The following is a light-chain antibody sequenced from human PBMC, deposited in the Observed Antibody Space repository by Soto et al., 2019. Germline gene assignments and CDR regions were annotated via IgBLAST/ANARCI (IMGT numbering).Light chain of an antibody. V-gene: IGKV1-39*01. CDR1: QTISSY. Sequence: DIQMTQSPSSLSASVGDRVTITCRASQTISSYLNWYQQKPGKAPKLLIYAASSLQSGVPSRFSGSASGTDLILTISSLQPEDFATYYCQQSYSTPRTFGQGTKLEIK. J-gene: IGKJ2*01. CDR3: QQSYSTPRT. CDR2: AAS.